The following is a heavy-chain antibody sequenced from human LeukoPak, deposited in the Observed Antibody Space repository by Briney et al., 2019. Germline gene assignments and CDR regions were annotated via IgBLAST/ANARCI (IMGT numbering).Heavy chain of an antibody. Sequence: PSETLSLTCTVSGGSVSSGSYYWTWIRQPPGKGLEWIGYIYYSGSTNYNPSLKSRVTISVDTSKNQFSLKLSSVTAADTAVYYCATNPSTLYYYYGMDVRGQGTTVTVSS. D-gene: IGHD2-2*01. CDR1: GGSVSSGSYY. J-gene: IGHJ6*02. V-gene: IGHV4-61*01. CDR2: IYYSGST. CDR3: ATNPSTLYYYYGMDV.